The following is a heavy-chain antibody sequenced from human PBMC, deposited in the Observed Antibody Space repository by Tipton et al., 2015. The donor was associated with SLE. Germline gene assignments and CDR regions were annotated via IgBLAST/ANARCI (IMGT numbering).Heavy chain of an antibody. J-gene: IGHJ4*02. CDR3: AKDIGGGIAAPGY. CDR2: ISWNSGSI. CDR1: GFTFDDYA. D-gene: IGHD6-13*01. Sequence: RSLRLSCAASGFTFDDYAMHWVRQAPGKGLEWVSGISWNSGSIGYADSVKGRFTVSRDNAKNSLYLQMNSLRAEDTALYYCAKDIGGGIAAPGYWGQGPLVPVSS. V-gene: IGHV3-9*01.